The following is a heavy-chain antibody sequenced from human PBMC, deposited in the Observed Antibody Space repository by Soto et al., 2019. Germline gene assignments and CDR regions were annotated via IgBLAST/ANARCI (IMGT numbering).Heavy chain of an antibody. Sequence: QVQLVQSGAEVKKPGSSVKVSCKASGGTFSSYAISWVRQAPGQGLEWMGGIIPIFGTANYAQKFQGRVTITADESTSTADMELSSLRSEDTAVYYCARDGGYSSSWSWGWFDPWGQGTLVTVSS. J-gene: IGHJ5*02. D-gene: IGHD6-13*01. CDR3: ARDGGYSSSWSWGWFDP. CDR2: IIPIFGTA. V-gene: IGHV1-69*12. CDR1: GGTFSSYA.